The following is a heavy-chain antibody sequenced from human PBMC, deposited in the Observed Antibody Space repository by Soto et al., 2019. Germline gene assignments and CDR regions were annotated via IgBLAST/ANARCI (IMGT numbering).Heavy chain of an antibody. J-gene: IGHJ6*02. V-gene: IGHV1-2*04. CDR3: ASSYCSGGSCSLGGMDV. CDR2: INPNSGGT. D-gene: IGHD2-15*01. Sequence: SVKVSCKASGYTFTGYYMHWVRQAPGQGLEWMGWINPNSGGTNYAQKFQGWVTMTRDTSISTAYMELSRLRSDDTAVYYCASSYCSGGSCSLGGMDVWGQGTTVTVSS. CDR1: GYTFTGYY.